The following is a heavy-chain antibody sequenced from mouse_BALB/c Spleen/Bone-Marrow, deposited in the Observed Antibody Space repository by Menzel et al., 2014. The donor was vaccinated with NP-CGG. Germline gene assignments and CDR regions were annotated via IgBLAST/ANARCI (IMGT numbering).Heavy chain of an antibody. CDR1: GYSFTGYT. V-gene: IGHV1-26*01. CDR2: INPYNGGT. D-gene: IGHD1-1*01. CDR3: ARWDYYGYAMDY. J-gene: IGHJ4*01. Sequence: LVESGASMKISCKASGYSFTGYTMNWVKQSHGKSLEWIELINPYNGGTSYNQKFKGKATLTVDKSSSTAYMELLSLTSEDSAVYYCARWDYYGYAMDYWGQGTSVTVSS.